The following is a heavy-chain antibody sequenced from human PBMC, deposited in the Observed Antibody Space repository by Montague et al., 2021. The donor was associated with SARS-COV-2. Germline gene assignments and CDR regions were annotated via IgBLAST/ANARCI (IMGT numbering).Heavy chain of an antibody. V-gene: IGHV4-59*08. J-gene: IGHJ4*02. CDR1: GGSLSSDY. CDR3: ARRGDYGGPRFDY. D-gene: IGHD4-23*01. Sequence: SETLSLTCTVSGGSLSSDYWSWIRQPPGKGLEWIGYIYYRGSTNYNPSLKSRVTLSVDTSKNQFSLKVYSVTAADTAVYYCARRGDYGGPRFDYWGQGTLVSVSS. CDR2: IYYRGST.